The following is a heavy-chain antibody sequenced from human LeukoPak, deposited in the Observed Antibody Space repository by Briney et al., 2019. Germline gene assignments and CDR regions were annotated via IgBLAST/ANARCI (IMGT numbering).Heavy chain of an antibody. Sequence: GGSLRLSCAASGFTFSSYAMSWVRQAPGKGLEWVSAISGSGGSTYYADSVKGRFTISRDNSKNTLYLQMNSLRAEDTAVYYCAKALRYSSGYYCDYWDQRTRDTVSS. J-gene: IGHJ4*02. D-gene: IGHD6-19*01. CDR1: GFTFSSYA. V-gene: IGHV3-23*01. CDR2: ISGSGGST. CDR3: AKALRYSSGYYCDY.